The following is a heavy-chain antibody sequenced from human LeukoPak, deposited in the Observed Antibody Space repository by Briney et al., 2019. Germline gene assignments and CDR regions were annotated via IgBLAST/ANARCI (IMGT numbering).Heavy chain of an antibody. CDR1: GGSISSSSYY. Sequence: ASETLSLTCTVSGGSISSSSYYWGWIRQPPGKGLEWIGSIYYSGSTYYNPSLKSRVTISVDTSKNQFSLKLSSVTAADTAVYYCARVRVGYSSSSTQRTNWFDPWGQGTLVTVSS. J-gene: IGHJ5*02. V-gene: IGHV4-39*07. CDR3: ARVRVGYSSSSTQRTNWFDP. D-gene: IGHD6-6*01. CDR2: IYYSGST.